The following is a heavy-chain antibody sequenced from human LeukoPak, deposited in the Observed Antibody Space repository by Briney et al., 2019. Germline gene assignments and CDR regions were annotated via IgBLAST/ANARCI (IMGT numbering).Heavy chain of an antibody. CDR1: GYSFSTHG. J-gene: IGHJ4*02. V-gene: IGHV1-69*05. Sequence: SVKVSCKASGYSFSTHGIRWVRQAPGQGLEWMGGIMPIFGATNYAQKFQGRLTITTDRSASTAYMELNNLSSEDTALYYCARVATVGSLDNWGQGTLVTVPS. CDR2: IMPIFGAT. D-gene: IGHD4-23*01. CDR3: ARVATVGSLDN.